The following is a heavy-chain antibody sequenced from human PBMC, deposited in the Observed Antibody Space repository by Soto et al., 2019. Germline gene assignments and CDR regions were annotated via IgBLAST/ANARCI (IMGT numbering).Heavy chain of an antibody. J-gene: IGHJ6*02. CDR1: GFTFSSYW. Sequence: GGSLRLSCAASGFTFSSYWMSWVRQAPGKGLEWVANIKQYGSEKYYVDSVKGRFTISRENAENSQYLQMNSLRAEDPAVYYCARFGGASMVGYYYYYGMDVWGQGTTVTVSS. V-gene: IGHV3-7*01. CDR3: ARFGGASMVGYYYYYGMDV. CDR2: IKQYGSEK. D-gene: IGHD3-10*01.